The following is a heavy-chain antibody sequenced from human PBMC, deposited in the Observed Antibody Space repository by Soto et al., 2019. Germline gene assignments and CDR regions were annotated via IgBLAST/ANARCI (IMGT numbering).Heavy chain of an antibody. J-gene: IGHJ4*02. CDR2: ISPRNGDT. Sequence: QVQLVQSRAEVKTPGASVKVSCKASAYIITDYHIHWVRQAPGQGLEWMGRISPRNGDTHYAQNFQGRVTMTRDTSTATVYMEMKTLRSDDTAIFFCASNKLTSGIDYFDSWGQGTLVTVSS. D-gene: IGHD3-3*01. CDR1: AYIITDYH. CDR3: ASNKLTSGIDYFDS. V-gene: IGHV1-2*06.